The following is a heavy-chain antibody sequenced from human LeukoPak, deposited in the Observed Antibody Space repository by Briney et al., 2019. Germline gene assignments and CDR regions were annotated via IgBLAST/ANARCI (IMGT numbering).Heavy chain of an antibody. Sequence: SETLSLTCTVSGGSISSGSYYWSWIRQPAGKGLEWIGRIYTSGSTNYNPSLKSRVTISVDTSKNQFSLKLSSVTAADTAVYYCATTEYDFWSGYHDYWGQGTLVTVSS. CDR3: ATTEYDFWSGYHDY. V-gene: IGHV4-61*02. CDR2: IYTSGST. D-gene: IGHD3-3*01. CDR1: GGSISSGSYY. J-gene: IGHJ4*02.